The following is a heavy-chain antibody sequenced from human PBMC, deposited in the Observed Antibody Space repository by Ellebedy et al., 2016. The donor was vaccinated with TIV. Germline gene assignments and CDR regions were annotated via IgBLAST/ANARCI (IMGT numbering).Heavy chain of an antibody. CDR3: ARTFTETLGGWSTHWVLDY. J-gene: IGHJ4*02. CDR2: ISSGGST. V-gene: IGHV4-59*01. Sequence: SETLSLTCTVSGVSISGSFWSWVRQPPGKGLEWIGYISSGGSTNYNPSFKSRVTMSMDTSKNQFSLNLKSVTAADTAVYYCARTFTETLGGWSTHWVLDYWGQGTLVTASS. D-gene: IGHD2-2*01. CDR1: GVSISGSF.